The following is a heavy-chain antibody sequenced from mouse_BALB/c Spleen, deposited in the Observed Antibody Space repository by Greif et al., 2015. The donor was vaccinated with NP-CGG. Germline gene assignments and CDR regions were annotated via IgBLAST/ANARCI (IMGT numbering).Heavy chain of an antibody. CDR2: IDPANGNT. CDR3: ARARPYYAMDY. CDR1: GFNIKDTY. V-gene: IGHV14-3*02. Sequence: VQLQHSGAELVKPGASVKLSCTASGFNIKDTYMHWVKQRPEQGLEWIGRIDPANGNTKYDPKFQGKATITADTSSNTASLQLSSLTSEDTAVYYCARARPYYAMDYWGQGTSVTASS. D-gene: IGHD3-1*01. J-gene: IGHJ4*01.